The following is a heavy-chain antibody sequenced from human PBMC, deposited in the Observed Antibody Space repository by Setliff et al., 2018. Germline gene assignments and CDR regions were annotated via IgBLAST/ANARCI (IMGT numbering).Heavy chain of an antibody. Sequence: ASVKVSCKASGGTFSTYGISWVRQAPGQGLEWMGWISAYNGNTNYAQRFQGRVTMTTDTSTSTAYMELSSLRSEDTAVYYCARDLVDYDYYYYGMDVWGQGTTVTVSS. V-gene: IGHV1-18*01. D-gene: IGHD2-8*02. CDR2: ISAYNGNT. CDR1: GGTFSTYG. J-gene: IGHJ6*02. CDR3: ARDLVDYDYYYYGMDV.